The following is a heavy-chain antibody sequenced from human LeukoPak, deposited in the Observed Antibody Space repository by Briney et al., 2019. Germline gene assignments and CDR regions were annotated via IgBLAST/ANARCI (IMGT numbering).Heavy chain of an antibody. CDR1: GFTFSAYE. CDR3: AKDDAWIRFGE. D-gene: IGHD3-10*01. V-gene: IGHV3-23*01. J-gene: IGHJ4*02. CDR2: ISPSGDIK. Sequence: GGSLRLSCAASGFTFSAYEMNWVRQAPGKGLEWVSGISPSGDIKYYADSVKGRFTISRDNSKKTLYLEVSSLTGEDTAVYYCAKDDAWIRFGEWSQGTLVTVSS.